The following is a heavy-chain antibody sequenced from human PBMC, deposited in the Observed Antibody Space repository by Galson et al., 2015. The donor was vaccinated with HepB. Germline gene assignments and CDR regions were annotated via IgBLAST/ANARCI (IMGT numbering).Heavy chain of an antibody. Sequence: LRLSCAASGFTFTNYAMNWVRQAPGKGLEWVSSISGTGAGTYYADSVKGRFTISRDNSRNTLYLQMHSLRAEDTAVYYCAKGLFDSSGYHYSDYWGQGTLVTVSS. CDR2: ISGTGAGT. CDR3: AKGLFDSSGYHYSDY. D-gene: IGHD3-22*01. J-gene: IGHJ4*02. CDR1: GFTFTNYA. V-gene: IGHV3-23*01.